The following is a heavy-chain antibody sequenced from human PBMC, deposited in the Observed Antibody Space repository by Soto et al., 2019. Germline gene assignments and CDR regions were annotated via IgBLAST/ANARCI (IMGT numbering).Heavy chain of an antibody. CDR3: ARVAEMGTVTKGYYYYMDV. D-gene: IGHD4-17*01. J-gene: IGHJ6*03. CDR1: GDTFSRHT. CDR2: IIPILGIA. Sequence: QVQLVQSGAEVKKPGSSVKVSCKASGDTFSRHTISWVRQAPGQGLEWMGRIIPILGIANYAQKFQGRVTITGDKSTSTAYMDRSSLRSEDTAVYYCARVAEMGTVTKGYYYYMDVWGKGTTVTVSS. V-gene: IGHV1-69*02.